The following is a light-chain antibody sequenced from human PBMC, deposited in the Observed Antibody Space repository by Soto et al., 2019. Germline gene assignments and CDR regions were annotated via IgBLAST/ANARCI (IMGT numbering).Light chain of an antibody. Sequence: IVLTQSPDTRSLSPGERATLSCRASQSVSSSQLVWYQQKPGQAPRLLIYAASSRATGIPDRFSGSGSGTDFTLTVSELETEDFAVYYCQHYANSVWTFGQGTKVEIK. V-gene: IGKV3-20*01. CDR2: AAS. CDR1: QSVSSSQ. CDR3: QHYANSVWT. J-gene: IGKJ1*01.